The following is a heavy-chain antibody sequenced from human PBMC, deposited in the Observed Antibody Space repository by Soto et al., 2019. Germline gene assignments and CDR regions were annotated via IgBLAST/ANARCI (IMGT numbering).Heavy chain of an antibody. CDR2: IQYGGTT. CDR1: GGSITRNNHF. CDR3: ARLGSSGWYQGSYFDY. J-gene: IGHJ4*02. Sequence: QLQLQESGPGLVKASETLSLTCTVSGGSITRNNHFWGWIRQSPGKGLAWIGSIQYGGTTNYNPSLKSRVIMSAETSKNQFSLMMKSVTAADTAVYYCARLGSSGWYQGSYFDYWGQGTLVTVSS. V-gene: IGHV4-39*01. D-gene: IGHD6-19*01.